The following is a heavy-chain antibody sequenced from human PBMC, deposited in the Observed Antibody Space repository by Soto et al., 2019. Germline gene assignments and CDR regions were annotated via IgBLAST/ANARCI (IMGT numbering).Heavy chain of an antibody. CDR1: GYSFTSYW. CDR2: IYPGDSDT. CDR3: ARQGAAAGPTDGYYYYGMDV. D-gene: IGHD6-13*01. Sequence: PGESLKISCKGSGYSFTSYWIGWVRQIPWKGLEWMGIIYPGDSDTRYSPSFQGQVTISADKSISTAYLQWSSLKASDTAMYYCARQGAAAGPTDGYYYYGMDVWGQGTTVTVSS. V-gene: IGHV5-51*01. J-gene: IGHJ6*02.